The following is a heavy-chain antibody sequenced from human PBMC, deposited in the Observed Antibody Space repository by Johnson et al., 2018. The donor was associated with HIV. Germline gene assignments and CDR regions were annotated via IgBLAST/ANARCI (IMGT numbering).Heavy chain of an antibody. J-gene: IGHJ3*02. V-gene: IGHV3-30*03. Sequence: QVQLVESGGGVVQPGKSLRIYCAVSEFTFSNYAMHWVRLPPGKGLQWVAVISYDGTNKYYADSVQGRFTISRDDSKDTLYLQMDSLRAEDTAVYYCVRDDGISGDAFDMWGQGTMVTVSS. CDR1: EFTFSNYA. CDR2: ISYDGTNK. CDR3: VRDDGISGDAFDM. D-gene: IGHD3-10*01.